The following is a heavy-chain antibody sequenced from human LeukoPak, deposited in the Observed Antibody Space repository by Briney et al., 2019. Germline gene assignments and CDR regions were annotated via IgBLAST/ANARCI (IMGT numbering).Heavy chain of an antibody. Sequence: ASVKVSCKASGYTFTGYYMHWVRQAPGQGLEWMGIINPNAGSTTYAEKFQARVKMTSDTSTGTVYMEWSRLRSEDTAVYFCARDQQYSPGYVYWGQGTLVTVSS. D-gene: IGHD2-8*02. V-gene: IGHV1-46*01. J-gene: IGHJ4*02. CDR3: ARDQQYSPGYVY. CDR1: GYTFTGYY. CDR2: INPNAGST.